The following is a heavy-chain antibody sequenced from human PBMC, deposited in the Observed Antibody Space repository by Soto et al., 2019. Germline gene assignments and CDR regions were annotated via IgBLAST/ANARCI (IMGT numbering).Heavy chain of an antibody. D-gene: IGHD1-26*01. CDR3: ARGQTWAHFDY. CDR1: GFTFSSYA. V-gene: IGHV3-64*01. Sequence: EVQLVESGGGLVQPGGSQRLSCAASGFTFSSYAMHWVRQAPGKGLEYVSAISTNGGSTYYANSVKGRFTISRDNSKSTLYLQMGSLRAEDLAVYYCARGQTWAHFDYWGQGTLVTVSS. J-gene: IGHJ4*02. CDR2: ISTNGGST.